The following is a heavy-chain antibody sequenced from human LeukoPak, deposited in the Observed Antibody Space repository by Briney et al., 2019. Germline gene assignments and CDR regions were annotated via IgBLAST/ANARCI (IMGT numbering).Heavy chain of an antibody. D-gene: IGHD1-26*01. CDR2: INPNSGGT. CDR1: GYTFTGYY. V-gene: IGHV1-2*02. J-gene: IGHJ4*02. Sequence: ASVKVSCKASGYTFTGYYMHWVRQAPGQGLEWMGWINPNSGGTNHAQKLQGRVTMTRDTSISTAYMELSRLRSDDTAVYYCAVGRETEGLGGYWGEGTLVTVSS. CDR3: AVGRETEGLGGY.